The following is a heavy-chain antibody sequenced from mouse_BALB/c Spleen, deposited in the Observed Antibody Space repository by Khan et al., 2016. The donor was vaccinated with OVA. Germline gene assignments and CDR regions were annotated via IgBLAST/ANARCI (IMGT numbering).Heavy chain of an antibody. CDR2: INTYTGEP. CDR3: ARESSYWYFDV. J-gene: IGHJ1*01. V-gene: IGHV9-1*02. Sequence: QIQLVQPGPELKKPGETVKISCKASGYTFTNYRMNWMKQAPGKGLKWLGWINTYTGEPTYADDFKGRFAFSLETSASTAYLQINNLKNEDMATYFCARESSYWYFDVWGAGTTVTVSS. D-gene: IGHD1-1*01. CDR1: GYTFTNYR.